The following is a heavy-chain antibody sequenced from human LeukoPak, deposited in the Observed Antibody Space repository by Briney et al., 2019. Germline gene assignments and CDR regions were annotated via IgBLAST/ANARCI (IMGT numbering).Heavy chain of an antibody. CDR2: IYYSGST. CDR1: GGSISSYY. CDR3: ARFTDYTSALDY. J-gene: IGHJ4*02. D-gene: IGHD4-11*01. Sequence: SETLSLTRTVSGGSISSYYWSWIRQPPGKGLEWIGYIYYSGSTNYNPSLKSRVTISVDTSKNQFSLKLSSVTAADTAVYYCARFTDYTSALDYWGQGTLVTVSS. V-gene: IGHV4-59*01.